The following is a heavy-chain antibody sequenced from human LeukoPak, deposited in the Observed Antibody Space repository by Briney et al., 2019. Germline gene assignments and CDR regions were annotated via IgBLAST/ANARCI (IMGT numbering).Heavy chain of an antibody. CDR2: IYSGGST. J-gene: IGHJ3*02. V-gene: IGHV3-66*01. CDR3: ARDISSGYYDAFDI. CDR1: GFIVSSNY. Sequence: PGGSLRLSCAASGFIVSSNYMSWVRQAPGKGLEWVSIIYSGGSTYYADSVKGRFTISRDNSKNTLYLQMNSLRAEDTAVYYCARDISSGYYDAFDIWGQGTMVTVSS. D-gene: IGHD3-22*01.